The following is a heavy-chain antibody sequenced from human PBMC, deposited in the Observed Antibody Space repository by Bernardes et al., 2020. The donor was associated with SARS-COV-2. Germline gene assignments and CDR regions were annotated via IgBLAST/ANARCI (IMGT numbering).Heavy chain of an antibody. Sequence: ASVKVSCKASGYTFTGYYVPWVRQAPGQGLEWMGWINPNSGGTNYAQKFQDRVTMTRDTSISTAYMELSRLRSDDTAVYYCAIPPTNYDRYGMDVWGQGTTVTVSS. CDR1: GYTFTGYY. J-gene: IGHJ6*02. D-gene: IGHD3-22*01. CDR2: INPNSGGT. CDR3: AIPPTNYDRYGMDV. V-gene: IGHV1-2*02.